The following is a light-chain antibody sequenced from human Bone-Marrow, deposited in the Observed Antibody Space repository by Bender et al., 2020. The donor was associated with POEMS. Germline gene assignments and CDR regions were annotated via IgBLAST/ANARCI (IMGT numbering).Light chain of an antibody. CDR2: GYN. CDR3: QSYENSRGGWV. Sequence: SVLTQPPSVSGAPGQRVTISCTGSSSNTGSGYDINWYQHLPGTAPKLLIYGYNNRPPGVPDRFSGSKSGTSASLAITWLQAEDEGDYYYQSYENSRGGWVFGGGTKLTVL. CDR1: SSNTGSGYD. V-gene: IGLV1-40*01. J-gene: IGLJ3*02.